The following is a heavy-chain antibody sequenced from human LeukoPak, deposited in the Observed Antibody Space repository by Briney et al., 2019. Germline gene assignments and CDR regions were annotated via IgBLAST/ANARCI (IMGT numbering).Heavy chain of an antibody. Sequence: PSETLSLTCIVSGYSINSGYYWVWIRQPPGKGLEWIGSIYRSGSTNYNPSLKSRVTISVDTSKNQFSLKVSSVTAADTAVYYCARAIAATSSGYYSYFDYWGQGTLVTVSS. CDR2: IYRSGST. V-gene: IGHV4-38-2*02. CDR1: GYSINSGYY. D-gene: IGHD3-22*01. CDR3: ARAIAATSSGYYSYFDY. J-gene: IGHJ4*02.